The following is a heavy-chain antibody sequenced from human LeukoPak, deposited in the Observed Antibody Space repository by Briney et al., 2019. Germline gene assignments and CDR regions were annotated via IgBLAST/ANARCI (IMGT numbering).Heavy chain of an antibody. D-gene: IGHD6-13*01. CDR1: AGSISSSSHY. CDR3: ARQKGSANNWYDFDF. Sequence: KPSETLSLTCTVSAGSISSSSHYWGWIRQPPGRGLEWIGSIYYSGSAYYNPSLNSRVTISVDTSKNLFSLKLSSVTAADTALYYCARQKGSANNWYDFDFWDRGTLVTVSS. J-gene: IGHJ4*02. CDR2: IYYSGSA. V-gene: IGHV4-39*01.